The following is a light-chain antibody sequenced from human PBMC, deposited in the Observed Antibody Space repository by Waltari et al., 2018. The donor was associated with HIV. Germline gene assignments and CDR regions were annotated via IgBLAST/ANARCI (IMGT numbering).Light chain of an antibody. J-gene: IGLJ2*01. CDR3: CSYAGSSTFDVV. CDR2: EVS. V-gene: IGLV2-23*02. CDR1: SSDVGSYNL. Sequence: PASVSGSPGQSITISCTGTSSDVGSYNLVSWYQQHPGKAPKLMIYEVSKRPSGVSNRFSGSKSGNTASLTISGLQAEDEADYYCCSYAGSSTFDVVFGGGTKLTVL.